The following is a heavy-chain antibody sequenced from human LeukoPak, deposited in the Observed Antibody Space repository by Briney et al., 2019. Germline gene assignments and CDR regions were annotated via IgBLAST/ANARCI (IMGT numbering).Heavy chain of an antibody. V-gene: IGHV1-2*02. CDR1: GYTFTGYY. CDR2: INPNSGGT. Sequence: ASVKVSCKASGYTFTGYYMHWVRQAPGQGLEWMGWINPNSGGTNYAQKFQGRVTMTRDTSISTAYMELSRLRSDDTAVYYCARDRGWCSSSSWFDPWGQGTLVTVSS. CDR3: ARDRGWCSSSSWFDP. D-gene: IGHD6-13*01. J-gene: IGHJ5*02.